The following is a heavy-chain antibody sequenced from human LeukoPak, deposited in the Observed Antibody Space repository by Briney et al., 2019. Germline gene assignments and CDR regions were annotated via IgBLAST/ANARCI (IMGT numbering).Heavy chain of an antibody. CDR1: GYSFTSYW. D-gene: IGHD1-26*01. Sequence: GESLRISCKGSGYSFTSYWIGWVRQMPGKGLEWMGIIYPGDSDTRYSPSFQGQVTISADKSISTAYLQWNSLKASDTAMYYCARFRSGTNGWFDPWGQGTLVTVSS. V-gene: IGHV5-51*01. J-gene: IGHJ5*02. CDR2: IYPGDSDT. CDR3: ARFRSGTNGWFDP.